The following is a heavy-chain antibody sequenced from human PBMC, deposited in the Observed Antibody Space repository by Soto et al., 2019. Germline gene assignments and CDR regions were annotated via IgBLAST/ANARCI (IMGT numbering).Heavy chain of an antibody. Sequence: QVQLVQSGAEVKKPGSSVKVSCKTSGGTFRTSAISWVRQAPGQGLEWMGGIMPVFPTPDYAQKFQGRVTITADESTITAYMELSSLRSADTAVYYCARDKDRQQLGGNYYYIMDVWGQGTTVTVSS. J-gene: IGHJ6*01. CDR2: IMPVFPTP. CDR1: GGTFRTSA. D-gene: IGHD3-3*02. CDR3: ARDKDRQQLGGNYYYIMDV. V-gene: IGHV1-69*12.